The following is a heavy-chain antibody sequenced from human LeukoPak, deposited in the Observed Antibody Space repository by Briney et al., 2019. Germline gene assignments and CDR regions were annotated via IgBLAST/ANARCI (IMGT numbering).Heavy chain of an antibody. CDR3: TSLVVVAARGAFDI. V-gene: IGHV3-48*03. D-gene: IGHD2-15*01. CDR1: GFTFSSYE. CDR2: ISSSGSTI. Sequence: GGSLRLSCAASGFTFSSYEMNWVRQAPGKGLEWVSYISSSGSTIYYADSVKGRFTISRDNAKNTLYLQMNSLRAEDTAVYYCTSLVVVAARGAFDIWGHGTMVTVSS. J-gene: IGHJ3*02.